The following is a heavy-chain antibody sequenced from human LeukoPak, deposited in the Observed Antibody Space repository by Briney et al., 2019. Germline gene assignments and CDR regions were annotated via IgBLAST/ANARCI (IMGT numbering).Heavy chain of an antibody. J-gene: IGHJ4*02. V-gene: IGHV3-48*01. CDR2: ISSSGSTI. Sequence: PGGSLRLSCAASGFTFNTYSMNWVRQAPGKGLEWVSYISSSGSTIYYADSVKGRFTISRDKVRNTLYLQMNSLRAEDTAVYFCLRSFENWGQGTLVTVSS. CDR1: GFTFNTYS. CDR3: LRSFEN. D-gene: IGHD2/OR15-2a*01.